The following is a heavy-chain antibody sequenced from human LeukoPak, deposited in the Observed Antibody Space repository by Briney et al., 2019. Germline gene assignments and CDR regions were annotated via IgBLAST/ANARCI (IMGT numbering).Heavy chain of an antibody. D-gene: IGHD6-13*01. CDR2: INWDGGST. V-gene: IGHV3-20*04. CDR3: ARGHSSIWYLFDH. Sequence: GGSLRLSCAAPGSTFEATGMSWVRQAPGKALEWVSCINWDGGSTGYADSVKGRFTISRDNATNSLYLQVNSRRAENPALYYFARGHSSIWYLFDHWGQGTLVTVSS. J-gene: IGHJ4*02. CDR1: GSTFEATG.